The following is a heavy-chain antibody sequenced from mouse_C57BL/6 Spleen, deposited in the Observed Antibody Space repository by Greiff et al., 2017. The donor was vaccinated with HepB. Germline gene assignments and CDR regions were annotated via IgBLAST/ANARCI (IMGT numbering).Heavy chain of an antibody. J-gene: IGHJ3*01. V-gene: IGHV14-4*01. D-gene: IGHD1-1*01. Sequence: VQLQQSGAELVGPGASVKLSCTASGFNIKDDYMHWVKQRPEQGREWIGWIVPENGDTEYASKFQGKATITADTSSNTAYLQLSSLTSEDTAVYYCTTGVYGSSYRFAYWGQGTLVTVSA. CDR1: GFNIKDDY. CDR2: IVPENGDT. CDR3: TTGVYGSSYRFAY.